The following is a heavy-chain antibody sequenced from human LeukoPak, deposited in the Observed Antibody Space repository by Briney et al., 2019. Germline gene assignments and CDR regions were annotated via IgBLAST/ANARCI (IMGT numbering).Heavy chain of an antibody. CDR2: INSDGSST. CDR1: EFTFDDNM. D-gene: IGHD6-13*01. J-gene: IGHJ3*02. V-gene: IGHV3-74*01. Sequence: GGSLRLSCAASEFTFDDNMMHWVRQTPGKGLEWVSRINSDGSSTSYADSVKGRFTISRDNAKNTLYLQMNSLRAEDTAVYYCARPIIAAAGPDAFDIWGQGTMVTVSS. CDR3: ARPIIAAAGPDAFDI.